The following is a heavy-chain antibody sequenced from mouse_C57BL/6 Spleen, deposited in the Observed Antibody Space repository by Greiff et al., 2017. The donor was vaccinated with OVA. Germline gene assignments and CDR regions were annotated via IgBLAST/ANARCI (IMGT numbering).Heavy chain of an antibody. CDR2: IDPSDSET. CDR1: GYTFTSYW. V-gene: IGHV1-52*01. D-gene: IGHD2-5*01. CDR3: ARSYSNYDYYAMDY. J-gene: IGHJ4*01. Sequence: QVQLQQPGAELVRPGSSVKLSCKASGYTFTSYWMHWVKQRPIQGLEWIGNIDPSDSETHYNQKFKDKATLPVDKSSSTAYMQLSSLTSEDSAVYYCARSYSNYDYYAMDYWGQGTSVTVSS.